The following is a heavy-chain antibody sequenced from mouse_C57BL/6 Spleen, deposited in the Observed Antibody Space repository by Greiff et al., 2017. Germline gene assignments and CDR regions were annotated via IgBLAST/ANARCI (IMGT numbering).Heavy chain of an antibody. CDR1: GFSLTSYG. CDR2: IWGDGST. D-gene: IGHD1-1*01. Sequence: VKLVESGPGLVAPSQSLSITCTVSGFSLTSYGVSWVRQPPGKGLAWLGVIWGDGSTNYHSALISRLSIRKDNSESQVFLKLISLQTDDTDTYYCAKCPTVVAHYYAMDYWGQGTSVTVSS. CDR3: AKCPTVVAHYYAMDY. J-gene: IGHJ4*01. V-gene: IGHV2-3*01.